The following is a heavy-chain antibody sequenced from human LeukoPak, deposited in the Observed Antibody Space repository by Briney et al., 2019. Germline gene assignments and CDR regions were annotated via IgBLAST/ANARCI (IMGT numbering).Heavy chain of an antibody. CDR2: ISYDGSNK. J-gene: IGHJ4*02. CDR1: GFTFSSYG. V-gene: IGHV3-30*18. CDR3: AKVRAAAGAYFDY. Sequence: PGGSLRLSCAASGFTFSSYGMHWVRQAPGKGLEWVAVISYDGSNKYYADSVKGRFTISRDNSKNTLYLQMNSLRAEDTAVYYCAKVRAAAGAYFDYWSQGTLVTVSS. D-gene: IGHD6-13*01.